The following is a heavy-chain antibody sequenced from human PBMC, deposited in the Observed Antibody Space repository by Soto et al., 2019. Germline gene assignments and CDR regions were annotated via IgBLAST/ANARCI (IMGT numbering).Heavy chain of an antibody. CDR3: ARRFYGDWYFDL. D-gene: IGHD3-10*01. V-gene: IGHV4-4*02. Sequence: QVQLQESGPGLVKPSGTLSLTCAVSGGSISSSNWWSWVRQPPGKGLEWIGEIFHSGNTNYHPSLKSRVTISLDKSNSQFSLNLSSVTAADPAVYYCARRFYGDWYFDLWGRGTLVTVSS. J-gene: IGHJ2*01. CDR2: IFHSGNT. CDR1: GGSISSSNW.